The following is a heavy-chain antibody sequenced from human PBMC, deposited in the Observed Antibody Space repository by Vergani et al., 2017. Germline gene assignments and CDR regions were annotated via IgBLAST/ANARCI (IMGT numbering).Heavy chain of an antibody. CDR1: GFTFSSYS. V-gene: IGHV3-21*01. J-gene: IGHJ6*02. D-gene: IGHD5-18*01. CDR2: ISSSSSYI. Sequence: EVQLLESGGGLVKPGGSLRLSCAASGFTFSSYSMNWVRQAPGKGLEWVSSISSSSSYIYYADSVKGRFTISRDNDKNSLYLQMNSLRAEDTAVYYCARDRDIQLWSPSGMDVWSQGTTVTVSS. CDR3: ARDRDIQLWSPSGMDV.